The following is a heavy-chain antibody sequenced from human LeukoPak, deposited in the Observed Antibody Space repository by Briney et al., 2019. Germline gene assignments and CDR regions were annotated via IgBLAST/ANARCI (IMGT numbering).Heavy chain of an antibody. J-gene: IGHJ4*02. Sequence: GGSLRLSCEASEFILSSYAMSWVRQAPGKGLEWVGRIKSKADGETIDYAAPVKGRFTFSRDDSKNMLYLQMNSLKSEDTAVYYCSTLTSRGLSDSWGQGTLVTVSS. D-gene: IGHD1-20*01. CDR2: IKSKADGETI. V-gene: IGHV3-15*01. CDR1: EFILSSYA. CDR3: STLTSRGLSDS.